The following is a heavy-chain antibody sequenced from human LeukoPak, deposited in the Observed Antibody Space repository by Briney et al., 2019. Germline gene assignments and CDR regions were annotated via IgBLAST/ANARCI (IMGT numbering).Heavy chain of an antibody. CDR2: IYHTGST. CDR1: GGSISSGVYY. D-gene: IGHD2-2*02. V-gene: IGHV4-30-2*01. Sequence: SETLSLTCTVSGGSISSGVYYWSWIRQPPGKGLEWIGYIYHTGSTYYNPSLKSRVTFSVDRSKNQFSLNLTSVTAADTAVYYCARTVFPPAAIPSHFDYWGQGTLVTVSS. J-gene: IGHJ4*02. CDR3: ARTVFPPAAIPSHFDY.